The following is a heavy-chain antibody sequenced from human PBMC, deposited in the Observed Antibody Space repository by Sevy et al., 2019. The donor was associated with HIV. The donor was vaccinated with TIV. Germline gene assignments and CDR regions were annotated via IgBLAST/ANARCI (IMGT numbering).Heavy chain of an antibody. V-gene: IGHV3-33*01. CDR2: IWYDGRNE. J-gene: IGHJ6*02. D-gene: IGHD4-17*01. CDR3: ARLGGYGDYVYHYNGMDV. CDR1: GFTFSNYG. Sequence: GGSLRLSCAASGFTFSNYGMHWVRQAPGKGLEWVAVIWYDGRNEYYGGSVKGRFTISRDDSKNTVYLQMDSLRAEDTAVYYCARLGGYGDYVYHYNGMDVWGQGTTVTVSS.